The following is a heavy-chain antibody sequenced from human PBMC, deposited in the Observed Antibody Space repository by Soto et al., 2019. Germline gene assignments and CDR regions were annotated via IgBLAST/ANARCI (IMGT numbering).Heavy chain of an antibody. V-gene: IGHV3-33*01. Sequence: GGSLRLSCAASGFTFSSYGMHWVRQAPGKGLEWVAVIWYDGSNKYYADSVKGRFTISRDNSKNTLYLQMNSLRAEDTAVYYCARDSRLLDKHAFDIWGQGTMVTVSS. CDR2: IWYDGSNK. CDR1: GFTFSSYG. CDR3: ARDSRLLDKHAFDI. D-gene: IGHD1-1*01. J-gene: IGHJ3*02.